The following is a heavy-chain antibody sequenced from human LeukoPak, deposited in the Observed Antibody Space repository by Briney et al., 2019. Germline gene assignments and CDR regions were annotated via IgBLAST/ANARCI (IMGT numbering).Heavy chain of an antibody. V-gene: IGHV5-51*01. CDR3: ARHFRVGATKSNFDF. D-gene: IGHD1-26*01. J-gene: IGHJ4*02. Sequence: GESLKISCKGSGYSFNTYWIAWVRQMPGKGLEVRGIVYPGDSETRYSPSFQGQVTISVDKSISTAYLQWSSLKASDTAIYYCARHFRVGATKSNFDFWGQGTLVTVSS. CDR1: GYSFNTYW. CDR2: VYPGDSET.